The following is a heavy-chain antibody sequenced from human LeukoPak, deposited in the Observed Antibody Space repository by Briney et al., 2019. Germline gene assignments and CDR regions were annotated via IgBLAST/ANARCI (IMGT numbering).Heavy chain of an antibody. CDR3: ARDLGWGYGDVDWFDP. V-gene: IGHV3-23*01. J-gene: IGHJ5*02. D-gene: IGHD4-17*01. CDR1: GFTFSSYA. Sequence: AGGSLRLSCAASGFTFSSYAMSWVRQAPGEGLEWVSAISGSGGSTYYADSVKGRFTISRDNSKNTLYLQMNSLRAEDTAVYYCARDLGWGYGDVDWFDPWGQGTLVTVSS. CDR2: ISGSGGST.